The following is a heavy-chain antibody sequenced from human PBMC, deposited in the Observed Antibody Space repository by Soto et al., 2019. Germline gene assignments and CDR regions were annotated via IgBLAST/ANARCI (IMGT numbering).Heavy chain of an antibody. J-gene: IGHJ4*02. CDR1: GYTFTSYG. V-gene: IGHV1-3*01. CDR2: INAGNGNT. Sequence: ASVKVSCKASGYTFTSYGISWVRQAPGQGLEWMGWINAGNGNTKYSQKFQGRVTITRDTSASTAYMELSSLRSEDTAVYYCARADFWSGYNPLDYWGQGTLVTVSS. D-gene: IGHD3-3*01. CDR3: ARADFWSGYNPLDY.